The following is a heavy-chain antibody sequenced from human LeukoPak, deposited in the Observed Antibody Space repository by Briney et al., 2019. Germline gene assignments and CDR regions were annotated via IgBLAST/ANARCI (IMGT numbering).Heavy chain of an antibody. J-gene: IGHJ6*03. CDR2: IYYSGST. V-gene: IGHV4-39*07. Sequence: SETLSLTCTVSGGSISSSSYYWGWIRQPPGKGLEWIGSIYYSGSTNYNPSLKSRVTISVDTSKNQFSLKLSSVTAADTAVYYCARRRGYYMDVWGKGTTVTISS. CDR1: GGSISSSSYY. CDR3: ARRRGYYMDV.